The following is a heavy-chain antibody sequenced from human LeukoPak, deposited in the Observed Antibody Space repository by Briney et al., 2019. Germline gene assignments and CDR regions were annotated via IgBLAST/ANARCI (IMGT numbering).Heavy chain of an antibody. J-gene: IGHJ4*02. D-gene: IGHD2-2*02. CDR3: ARGGRCSSTSCYNAFDY. CDR1: GGSISSGGYS. Sequence: PSETLSLTCAVSGGSISSGGYSWRWIRQPPGKGLEWIGYIYHSGSTYYNPSLKSRVTISVDRSKNQFSLKLSSVTAADTAVYYCARGGRCSSTSCYNAFDYWGQGTLVAVSS. V-gene: IGHV4-30-2*01. CDR2: IYHSGST.